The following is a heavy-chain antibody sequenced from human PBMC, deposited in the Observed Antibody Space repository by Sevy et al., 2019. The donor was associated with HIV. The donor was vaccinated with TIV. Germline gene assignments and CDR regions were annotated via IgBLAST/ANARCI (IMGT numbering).Heavy chain of an antibody. CDR1: GGSISGTNYY. V-gene: IGHV4-39*02. D-gene: IGHD4-17*01. J-gene: IGHJ4*02. CDR3: ARPNYGDYYYFDF. Sequence: SETLSLTCTVSGGSISGTNYYWGWIRQPPGKGLEWIGSVYSTGNTYYNPSLKSRVSISVDISENHFSLKLYSVTAAETAVYYCARPNYGDYYYFDFWGQGTLVTVSS. CDR2: VYSTGNT.